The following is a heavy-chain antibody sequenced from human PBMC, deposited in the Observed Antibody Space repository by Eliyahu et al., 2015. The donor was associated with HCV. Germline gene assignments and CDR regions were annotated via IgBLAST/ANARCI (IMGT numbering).Heavy chain of an antibody. V-gene: IGHV1-46*03. CDR3: SRDSAYMTDY. J-gene: IGHJ4*02. D-gene: IGHD3-16*01. CDR1: GYTFANYN. Sequence: QVQLVQSGAEVKKPGASVKVSCKASGYTFANYNIQWVRQAPGQGLEWMGMVHSGNGMTAYAQKFYGRVAMTTDTSTSTVYLEVYSLRSEDTAVYYCSRDSAYMTDYWGQGTLVTVSS. CDR2: VHSGNGMT.